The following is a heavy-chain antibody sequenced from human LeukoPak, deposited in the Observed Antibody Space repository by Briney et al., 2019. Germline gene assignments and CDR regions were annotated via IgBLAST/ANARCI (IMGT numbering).Heavy chain of an antibody. CDR1: GGSFSDHY. J-gene: IGHJ5*02. D-gene: IGHD5-12*01. Sequence: SETLSLTCAVYGGSFSDHYWSWIRQPPGKGLEWIGEINHSGSTNYNPSLKSRVTTPVDTSKNQFSLKLTSVTADDTAVYYCARGSVATARDWFDPWGQGTLVTVSS. CDR2: INHSGST. CDR3: ARGSVATARDWFDP. V-gene: IGHV4-34*01.